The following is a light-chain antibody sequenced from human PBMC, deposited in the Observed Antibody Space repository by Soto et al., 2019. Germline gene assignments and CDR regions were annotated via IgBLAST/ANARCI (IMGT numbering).Light chain of an antibody. J-gene: IGLJ1*01. CDR3: QSYDSSLSGYV. Sequence: QSVLTQPPSVSGAPGQRVTISCTGSSSNIGAGYGVHWYQQRPGTAPKLLSYGNSNRPSGVPDRFSGSKSGTSVSLAITGLQAEDEADYYCQSYDSSLSGYVFGTGTKLTVL. V-gene: IGLV1-40*01. CDR2: GNS. CDR1: SSNIGAGYG.